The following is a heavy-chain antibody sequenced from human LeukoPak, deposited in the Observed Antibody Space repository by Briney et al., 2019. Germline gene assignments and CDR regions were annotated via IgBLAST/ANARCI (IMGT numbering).Heavy chain of an antibody. Sequence: GASVKVSCKASGGTFSSYAISWVRQAPGQGLEWMGGIIPIFGTANYAQKFQGRVTITADESTSTAYMELSSLRSEDTAVYYCARPLIAAAGWINYYYYGMDVWGQGTTVTVSS. D-gene: IGHD6-13*01. CDR1: GGTFSSYA. CDR2: IIPIFGTA. CDR3: ARPLIAAAGWINYYYYGMDV. J-gene: IGHJ6*02. V-gene: IGHV1-69*01.